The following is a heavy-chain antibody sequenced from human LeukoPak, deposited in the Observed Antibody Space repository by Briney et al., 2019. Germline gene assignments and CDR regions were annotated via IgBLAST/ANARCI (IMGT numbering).Heavy chain of an antibody. CDR2: IHYSEST. V-gene: IGHV4-59*01. CDR3: ASGYQTFDP. J-gene: IGHJ5*02. D-gene: IGHD2-2*01. Sequence: SETLSLTCTVSGVSISNYYWNWVRQSPGKGLEWIGYIHYSESTNYNPSLKSRVTISADTCKNQFSLKLRSVTAADAAVYYCASGYQTFDPWGQGTLVTVSS. CDR1: GVSISNYY.